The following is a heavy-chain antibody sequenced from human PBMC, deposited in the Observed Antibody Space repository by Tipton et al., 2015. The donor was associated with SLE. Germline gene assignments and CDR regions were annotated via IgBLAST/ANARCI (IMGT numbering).Heavy chain of an antibody. Sequence: TLSLTCTVSGGSISRGNYNWGWIRQPAGKGLEWIGRIHTTGSTNYNSSLKSRVTISIDTSKNQFSLQLNSVTAADTAVYYCVRENWGLDYWGQGTVVTVSS. V-gene: IGHV4-61*02. J-gene: IGHJ4*02. CDR1: GGSISRGNYN. CDR2: IHTTGST. D-gene: IGHD7-27*01. CDR3: VRENWGLDY.